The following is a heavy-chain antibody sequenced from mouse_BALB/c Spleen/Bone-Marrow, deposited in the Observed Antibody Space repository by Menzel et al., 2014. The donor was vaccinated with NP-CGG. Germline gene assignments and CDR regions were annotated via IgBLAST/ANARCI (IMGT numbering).Heavy chain of an antibody. CDR1: GFNIKDTY. Sequence: QLQQSGAELVKPGASVKLSCTASGFNIKDTYMHWVKQRPEQGLEWIGRIDPANGNTKYDPKFQGKATITADTSSNTAYLQLSSLTSEDTAVYYCATMITDWYFDVWGAGTTVTVSS. J-gene: IGHJ1*01. CDR2: IDPANGNT. D-gene: IGHD2-4*01. CDR3: ATMITDWYFDV. V-gene: IGHV14-3*02.